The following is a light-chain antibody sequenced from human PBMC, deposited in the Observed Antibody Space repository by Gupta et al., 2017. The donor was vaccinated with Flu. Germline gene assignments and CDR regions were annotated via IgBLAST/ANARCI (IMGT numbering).Light chain of an antibody. CDR1: SSDVGGYDL. Sequence: SALTQPASVSGSPGQSITISCIGSSSDVGGYDLVSWYQQHPGKAPKLMIYDVTKRPSGVSDRFSGCKSGNTASLTLSGLQAEDEADYYCCSYAGSTIHVVFGGGTKLTVL. CDR2: DVT. V-gene: IGLV2-23*02. J-gene: IGLJ2*01. CDR3: CSYAGSTIHVV.